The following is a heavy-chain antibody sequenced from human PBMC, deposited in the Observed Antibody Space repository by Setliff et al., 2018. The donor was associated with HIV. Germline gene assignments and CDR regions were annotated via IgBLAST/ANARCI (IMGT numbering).Heavy chain of an antibody. Sequence: SVKVSCKASGGTFNNYAISWVRQAPGQGLEWMGGIITLFRTTNYPREFQGRVTITLDESASTAYMELSSLRSADTAVYYCARGDMIAFGGIGPFDYWGQGTLVTVSS. CDR1: GGTFNNYA. V-gene: IGHV1-69*13. CDR3: ARGDMIAFGGIGPFDY. J-gene: IGHJ4*02. CDR2: IITLFRTT. D-gene: IGHD3-16*01.